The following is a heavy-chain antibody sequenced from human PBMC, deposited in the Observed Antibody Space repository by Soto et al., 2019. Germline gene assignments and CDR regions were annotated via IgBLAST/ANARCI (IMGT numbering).Heavy chain of an antibody. V-gene: IGHV1-18*01. D-gene: IGHD2-8*01. Sequence: GASVKVSCKASGYTFTSYGISWVRQAPGQGLEWMGWISAYNGNTNYAQKLQGRVTMTTDTSTSTAYMELRSLRSDDTAVYYCARVSRRVLMVYAIISSDAFDIWGQGTMVTVSS. J-gene: IGHJ3*02. CDR3: ARVSRRVLMVYAIISSDAFDI. CDR1: GYTFTSYG. CDR2: ISAYNGNT.